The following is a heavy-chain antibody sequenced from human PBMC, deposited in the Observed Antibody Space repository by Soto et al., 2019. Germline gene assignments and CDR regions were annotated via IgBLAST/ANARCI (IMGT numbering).Heavy chain of an antibody. CDR2: MYHTGTT. J-gene: IGHJ5*02. CDR3: AKGINYYDSSGDSWFDP. Sequence: QMQLQESGSGLVKPSQTLSLTCTVSGGSINSGRYSWTWIRQPPGAGLEWIGHMYHTGTTYYNPSLKSRVTMSVDTSKNQFSLKLSSVTAADPAIYYCAKGINYYDSSGDSWFDPWGQGTLVTVSS. V-gene: IGHV4-30-2*01. D-gene: IGHD3-22*01. CDR1: GGSINSGRYS.